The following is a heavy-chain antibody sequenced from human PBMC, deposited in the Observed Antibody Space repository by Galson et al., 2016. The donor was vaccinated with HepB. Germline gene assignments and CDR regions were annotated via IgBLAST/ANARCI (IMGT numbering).Heavy chain of an antibody. J-gene: IGHJ6*02. V-gene: IGHV3-23*01. CDR2: ISGSGGST. CDR1: GFTFSSYP. CDR3: AKDSSAYYYVSFYYYAMDV. D-gene: IGHD3-22*01. Sequence: SLRLSCAASGFTFSSYPMSWVRQAPGKGLEWVSSISGSGGSTYYADSVKGRFTISRDNSKNTLYLQINSLRAEDTALYYCAKDSSAYYYVSFYYYAMDVWGQGTTVTVSS.